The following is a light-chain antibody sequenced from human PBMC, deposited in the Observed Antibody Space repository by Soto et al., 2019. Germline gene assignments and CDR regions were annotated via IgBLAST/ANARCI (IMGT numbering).Light chain of an antibody. CDR1: QSVSSSY. V-gene: IGKV3-20*01. CDR2: GAS. CDR3: QQYGSSPYT. J-gene: IGKJ2*01. Sequence: EIVLTQSPGTLSLSPGERATLSCRASQSVSSSYLAWYQQKPGQAPRLLIYGASSRATGIPDRFTGSGSGTDFTLTISILEPDDFAVYYCQQYGSSPYTFGQGTKLEIK.